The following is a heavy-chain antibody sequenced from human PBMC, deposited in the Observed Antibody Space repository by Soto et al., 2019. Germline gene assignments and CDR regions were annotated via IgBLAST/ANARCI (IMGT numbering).Heavy chain of an antibody. CDR2: IYYSGST. V-gene: IGHV4-39*01. D-gene: IGHD3-10*01. J-gene: IGHJ6*04. CDR3: ARLRIVLLCDV. CDR1: GGSISSSSYY. Sequence: SETLSLTCTVSGGSISSSSYYWGWIRQPPGKGLEWIGSIYYSGSTYYNPSLKSRVTISVDTSKNQFSLKLSSVTAADTAVYYCARLRIVLLCDVWGKGTTVTVSS.